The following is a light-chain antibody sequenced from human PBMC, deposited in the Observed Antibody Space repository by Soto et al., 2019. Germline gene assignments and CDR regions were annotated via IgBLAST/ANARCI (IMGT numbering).Light chain of an antibody. J-gene: IGKJ4*01. CDR1: QSVSSSY. Sequence: EIVLTQSPGTLPLSPGERATLACRASQSVSSSYLAWYQQTPGQAPRLLIYGAASRATGIPDRFSRSGSGTDFTLTISRLEPEDFAVYYCQQYGSSPLTFGGGTKVEIK. CDR3: QQYGSSPLT. V-gene: IGKV3-20*01. CDR2: GAA.